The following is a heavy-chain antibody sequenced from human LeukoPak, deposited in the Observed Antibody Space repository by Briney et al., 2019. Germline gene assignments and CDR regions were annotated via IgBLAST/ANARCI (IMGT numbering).Heavy chain of an antibody. V-gene: IGHV4-59*08. Sequence: SSETLSLTCTVSGVSISSYYWSWIRQPPGKGLEWIGYIYYSGSTNYNPSLKSRVTISLDTSKNQFSLKLSSMTAADTAVYYCARHSNWNYDYWGQGTLVTVSS. D-gene: IGHD1-7*01. CDR3: ARHSNWNYDY. J-gene: IGHJ4*02. CDR1: GVSISSYY. CDR2: IYYSGST.